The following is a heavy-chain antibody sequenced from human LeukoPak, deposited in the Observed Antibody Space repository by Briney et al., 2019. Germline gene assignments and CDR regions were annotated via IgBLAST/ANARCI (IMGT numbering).Heavy chain of an antibody. J-gene: IGHJ2*01. V-gene: IGHV4-59*01. Sequence: PSKTLSLTCTVSGGAISSYYWNWIRQPPGKGLEWIGYTHYSGTTNYNPSLKSRVTISVDTSKNQFSLKPSSVTAADTAVYYCARYPFYGDSWYFDLWGRGTLVTVSS. CDR3: ARYPFYGDSWYFDL. D-gene: IGHD4-17*01. CDR1: GGAISSYY. CDR2: THYSGTT.